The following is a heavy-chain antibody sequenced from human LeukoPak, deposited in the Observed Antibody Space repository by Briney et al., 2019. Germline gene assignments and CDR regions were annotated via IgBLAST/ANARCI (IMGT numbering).Heavy chain of an antibody. CDR1: GGTFSSYA. CDR2: IIPIFGTA. V-gene: IGHV1-69*05. CDR3: ARSALSLEPYYYYYMDV. J-gene: IGHJ6*03. D-gene: IGHD1-14*01. Sequence: SVKVSCKASGGTFSSYAISWVRHAPGQGLECMGGIIPIFGTANYAQKLQGRVTITTDESTSTAYMELSSLRSEDTAVYYCARSALSLEPYYYYYMDVWGKGTTVTVSS.